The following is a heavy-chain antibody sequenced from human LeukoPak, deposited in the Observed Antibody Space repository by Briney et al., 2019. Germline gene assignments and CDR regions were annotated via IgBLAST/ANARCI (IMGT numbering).Heavy chain of an antibody. CDR2: ITGGSSAI. Sequence: VGSLRLSCAASGFTFSSNSMNWVRQAPGKGLEWVSYITGGSSAIYYADSVKGRFTISRDNAKNSLYLQMNSLRAEDTAVYYCARAPIAAAGTHFDYWGQGTLVTVSS. J-gene: IGHJ4*02. D-gene: IGHD6-13*01. CDR1: GFTFSSNS. V-gene: IGHV3-48*04. CDR3: ARAPIAAAGTHFDY.